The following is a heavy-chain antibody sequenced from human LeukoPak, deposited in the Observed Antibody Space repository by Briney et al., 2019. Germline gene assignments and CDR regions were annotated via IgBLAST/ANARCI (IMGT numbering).Heavy chain of an antibody. V-gene: IGHV3-53*01. CDR2: IYSGGRT. CDR3: ARATDY. J-gene: IGHJ4*02. D-gene: IGHD4-17*01. CDR1: GFTFRSYA. Sequence: GGSLRLSCAAAGFTFRSYAMNWVRQAPGKGLEWVSVIYSGGRTHYADSVKGRFTISRDNSKNTLYLQMNSLRAEDTAVYYCARATDYWGQGTLVTVSS.